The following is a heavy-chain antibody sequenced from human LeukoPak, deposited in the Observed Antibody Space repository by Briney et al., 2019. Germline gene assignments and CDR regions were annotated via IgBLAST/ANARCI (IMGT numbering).Heavy chain of an antibody. D-gene: IGHD3-10*01. Sequence: SETLSLTCAVSGGSISSGGYSWSWIRQPPGKGLEWIGFLHHSGGTFYNPSLKNRVTISVDRSKNHLSLKLSSVTAADTAVYYCATNFYGSGGFDPWGRGTLVTVSS. V-gene: IGHV4-30-2*01. J-gene: IGHJ5*02. CDR3: ATNFYGSGGFDP. CDR2: LHHSGGT. CDR1: GGSISSGGYS.